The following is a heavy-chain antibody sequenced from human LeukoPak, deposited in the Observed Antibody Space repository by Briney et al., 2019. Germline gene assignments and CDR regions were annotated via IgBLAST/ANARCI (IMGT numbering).Heavy chain of an antibody. CDR3: ARGVARSSKFHFSYYFDY. CDR2: INWNGGST. D-gene: IGHD6-6*01. V-gene: IGHV3-20*04. CDR1: GFTFSSYG. Sequence: SGGSLRLSCAASGFTFSSYGMHWVRQAPGKGLEWVSGINWNGGSTGYADSVKGRFTISRDNAKNTLYLQMNSLRAEDTAVYYCARGVARSSKFHFSYYFDYWGQGTLVTVSS. J-gene: IGHJ4*02.